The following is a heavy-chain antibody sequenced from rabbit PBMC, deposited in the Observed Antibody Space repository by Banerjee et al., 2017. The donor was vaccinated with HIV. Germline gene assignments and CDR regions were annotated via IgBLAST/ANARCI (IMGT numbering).Heavy chain of an antibody. J-gene: IGHJ4*01. Sequence: QSLEESGGDLVKPGASLTLTCKASGFSFSSGYDMCWVRQAPGKGLEWIACIYAGSSGNTAYASWAKGRFTISETSSTTVTLQMTSLTAADTATYFCARGAAYVGAGHNLWGPGTLVTVS. V-gene: IGHV1S40*01. CDR1: GFSFSSGYD. D-gene: IGHD6-1*01. CDR2: IYAGSSGNT. CDR3: ARGAAYVGAGHNL.